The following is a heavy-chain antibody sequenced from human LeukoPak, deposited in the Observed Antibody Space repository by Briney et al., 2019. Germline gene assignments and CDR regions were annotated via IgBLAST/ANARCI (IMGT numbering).Heavy chain of an antibody. CDR1: GFTVSNNY. V-gene: IGHV3-66*01. CDR2: IHSGGDT. D-gene: IGHD4/OR15-4a*01. CDR3: ARDPPAVRTNTYA. Sequence: PGGSLRLSCAASGFTVSNNYMNWVRQAPGKGLEWVSLIHSGGDTHDADSVKGRFTISRDSSKNTLYLQMNSLRAEDTAVYYCARDPPAVRTNTYAWGQGTLVTVSS. J-gene: IGHJ5*02.